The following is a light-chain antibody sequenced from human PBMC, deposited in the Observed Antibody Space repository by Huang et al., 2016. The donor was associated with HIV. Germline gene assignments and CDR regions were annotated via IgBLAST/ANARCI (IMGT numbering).Light chain of an antibody. J-gene: IGKJ1*01. V-gene: IGKV4-1*01. CDR1: QSVLYSSNNKSY. CDR2: WAS. Sequence: DIVMTQSPDSLAVSLGERAALNCNSSQSVLYSSNNKSYLAWYQQKPGQPPKLLIYWASTRESGVPDRFSGSGSGTDFTLTISSLQAEDVAVYYCQQYYSTPWTFGQGTKVEIK. CDR3: QQYYSTPWT.